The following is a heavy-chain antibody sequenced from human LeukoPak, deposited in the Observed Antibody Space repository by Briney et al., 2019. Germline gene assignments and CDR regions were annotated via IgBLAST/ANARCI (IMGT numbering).Heavy chain of an antibody. CDR2: IKEDGDER. CDR1: GFSFRNYL. J-gene: IGHJ4*02. Sequence: GGSLRLSCAASGFSFRNYLMTWVRQAPGKGLEWVANIKEDGDERNYLDSVKGRFTISRDNAKNSLFLQMSSLRVEDTAVYYCASLKGQNYWGQGTLVTVSS. CDR3: ASLKGQNY. V-gene: IGHV3-7*01.